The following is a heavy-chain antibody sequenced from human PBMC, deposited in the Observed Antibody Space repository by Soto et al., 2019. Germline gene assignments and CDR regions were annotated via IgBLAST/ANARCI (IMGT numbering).Heavy chain of an antibody. V-gene: IGHV3-23*01. CDR3: ARDLYYDYIWGSWGSFDC. J-gene: IGHJ4*02. CDR1: GFTFSSYA. D-gene: IGHD3-16*01. CDR2: ISGSGGST. Sequence: EVQLLESGGGLVQPGGSLRLSCAASGFTFSSYAMSWVRQAPGKGLEWVSAISGSGGSTYYADSVKGMFTISRDNSKNTLYLQMNSVRAEDTAVYYCARDLYYDYIWGSWGSFDCWGQGTLVTVSS.